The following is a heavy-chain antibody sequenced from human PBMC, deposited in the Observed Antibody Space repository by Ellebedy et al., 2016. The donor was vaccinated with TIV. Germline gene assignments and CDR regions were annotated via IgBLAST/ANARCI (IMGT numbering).Heavy chain of an antibody. CDR1: GYTFTGYY. CDR3: ARWSPTLRSTSRPPLTYYYYMDV. D-gene: IGHD2-2*01. J-gene: IGHJ6*03. Sequence: ASVKVSCXASGYTFTGYYMHWVRQAPGQGLEWMGWINPNSGGTNYAQKFQGRVTMTRDTSISTAYMELSRLRSDDTAVYYCARWSPTLRSTSRPPLTYYYYMDVWGKGTTVTVSS. V-gene: IGHV1-2*02. CDR2: INPNSGGT.